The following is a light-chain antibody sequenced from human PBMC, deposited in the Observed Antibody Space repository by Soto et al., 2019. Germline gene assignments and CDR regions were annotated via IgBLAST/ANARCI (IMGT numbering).Light chain of an antibody. J-gene: IGKJ5*01. CDR1: QSISGY. CDR3: QQFRSFPIT. CDR2: GAF. V-gene: IGKV1-39*01. Sequence: DIQMTPSPSALSASVGDRVTINCRASQSISGYLTWFQQKPGKAPKLLIHGAFRLRSGVPSRFSGSGSGTDFTLTISSLQPEDFATYYCQQFRSFPITFGQGTRLEIK.